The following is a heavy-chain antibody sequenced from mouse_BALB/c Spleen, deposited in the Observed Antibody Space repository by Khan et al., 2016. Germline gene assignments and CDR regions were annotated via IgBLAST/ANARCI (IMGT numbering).Heavy chain of an antibody. Sequence: QVTLKESGPGLVAPSQSLSITCTVSGFSLTNSGVHWVRQPPRKGLDWLGVIWAGGSTDYNSALMSRLSITRDTTQNHVFLKMNSLQTDDTAMYYCARDDQDFDAWFASWGQGTLVTVSA. CDR2: IWAGGST. J-gene: IGHJ3*01. CDR1: GFSLTNSG. CDR3: ARDDQDFDAWFAS. V-gene: IGHV2-9*02.